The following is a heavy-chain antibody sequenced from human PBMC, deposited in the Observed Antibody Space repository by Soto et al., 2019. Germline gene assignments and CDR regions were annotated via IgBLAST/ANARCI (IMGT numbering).Heavy chain of an antibody. Sequence: SETLSLTCTFSGGTISGYYWRWIRQPPGKGLEWIGSIYYSGTTNYNPSLKSRVTISVDTSKNQFSLKLSSVTAADTAVDYCSSVIFMIVVFIEARDYYAYWAQGTLDPASS. J-gene: IGHJ4*02. CDR2: IYYSGTT. CDR1: GGTISGYY. V-gene: IGHV4-59*12. D-gene: IGHD3-22*01. CDR3: SSVIFMIVVFIEARDYYAY.